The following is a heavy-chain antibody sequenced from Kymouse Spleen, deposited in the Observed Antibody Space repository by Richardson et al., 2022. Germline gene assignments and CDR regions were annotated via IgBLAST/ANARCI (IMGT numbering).Heavy chain of an antibody. J-gene: IGHJ5*02. CDR2: INHSGST. CDR3: ARAGGSGSYGVDP. Sequence: QVQLQQWGAGLLKPSETLSLTCAVYGGSFSGYYWSWIRQPPGKGLEWIGEINHSGSTNYNPSLKSRVTISVDTSKNQFSLKLSSVTAADTAVYYCARAGGSGSYGVDPWGQGTLVTVSS. V-gene: IGHV4-34*01. D-gene: IGHD3-10*01. CDR1: GGSFSGYY.